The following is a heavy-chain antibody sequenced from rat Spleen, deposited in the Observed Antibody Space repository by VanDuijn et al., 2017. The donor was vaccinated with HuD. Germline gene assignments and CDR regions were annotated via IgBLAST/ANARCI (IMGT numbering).Heavy chain of an antibody. CDR3: TRHNWELPFAY. J-gene: IGHJ3*01. Sequence: EVQLVESDGGLVQPGRSLKLSCAASGFTFSDYYMAWVRQAPKKGLEWVASISFEGSSTYYGGSVKGRFTISRDNAKSTLYLQMNSLRSEDTATYYCTRHNWELPFAYWGQGTLVTVSS. CDR2: ISFEGSST. V-gene: IGHV5-22*01. CDR1: GFTFSDYY. D-gene: IGHD5-1*01.